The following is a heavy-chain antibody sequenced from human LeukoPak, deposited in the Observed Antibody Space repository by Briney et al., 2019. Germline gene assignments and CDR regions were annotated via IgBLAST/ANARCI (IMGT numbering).Heavy chain of an antibody. V-gene: IGHV3-23*01. J-gene: IGHJ4*02. CDR3: ARSYPTGSHYSAYY. Sequence: PGGSLRLSCAASGFTFSTYAMSWVRQAPGKGLEWVSGISGSGDTTYYADSVKGRFTISRDSSENTLCLQMNGLRTEDTAVYFCARSYPTGSHYSAYYWGQGTLVTVSS. D-gene: IGHD1-26*01. CDR1: GFTFSTYA. CDR2: ISGSGDTT.